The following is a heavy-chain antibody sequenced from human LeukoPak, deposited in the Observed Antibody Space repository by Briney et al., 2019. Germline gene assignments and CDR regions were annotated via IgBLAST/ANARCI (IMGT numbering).Heavy chain of an antibody. Sequence: PSETLSLTCTVSGGSISSYYWTWIRQPPGKGLEWIAYISYTGNTNYNPSLKSRVTISVDTSKRQLSLMLRSVTAADTAVYYCARDIYGSGHGWFDTWGQGRLVTVSS. V-gene: IGHV4-59*01. CDR1: GGSISSYY. CDR2: ISYTGNT. D-gene: IGHD3-10*01. J-gene: IGHJ5*02. CDR3: ARDIYGSGHGWFDT.